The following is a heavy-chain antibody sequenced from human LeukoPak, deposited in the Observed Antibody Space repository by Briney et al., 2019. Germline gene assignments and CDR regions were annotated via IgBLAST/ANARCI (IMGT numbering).Heavy chain of an antibody. CDR3: ARQDFWSGYFGY. CDR1: GGSVSSYY. V-gene: IGHV4-59*08. D-gene: IGHD3-3*01. CDR2: NHYSGST. J-gene: IGHJ4*02. Sequence: SETLSLTCTVSGGSVSSYYWSWIRQPPGKGLEWIGYNHYSGSTNYNPSLKSRVTISVDTSKNQFSLKLSSVTAADTAVYYCARQDFWSGYFGYWGQGTLVTVSS.